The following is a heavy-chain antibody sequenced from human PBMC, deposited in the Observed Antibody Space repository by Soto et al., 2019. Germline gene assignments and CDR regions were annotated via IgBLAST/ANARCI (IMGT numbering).Heavy chain of an antibody. J-gene: IGHJ4*02. CDR1: GGTFSSYA. CDR2: IIPIFGTA. D-gene: IGHD2-15*01. V-gene: IGHV1-69*12. CDR3: ARGYCSGGSCYLWRFDY. Sequence: QVQLVQSGAEVKKPGSSVKVSCKASGGTFSSYAISWVRQAPGQGLEWMGGIIPIFGTANYAQKFQGRVTITADESTSTAYMELSSLRSEDTAVYYCARGYCSGGSCYLWRFDYWGQGTLVTVSS.